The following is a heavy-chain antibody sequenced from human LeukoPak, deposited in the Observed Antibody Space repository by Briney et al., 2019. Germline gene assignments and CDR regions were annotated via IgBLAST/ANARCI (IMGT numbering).Heavy chain of an antibody. J-gene: IGHJ4*02. CDR3: ARSYDSYDY. Sequence: GSVKVSCKTYGYPFTRVYMHWVLQAPVPGLEWMGIINPSGGSTSYAQKFQGRVTMTRDTSTSTVYMELSSLRSEDTAVYYCARSYDSYDYWGQGTLVTVSS. CDR1: GYPFTRVY. D-gene: IGHD3-22*01. CDR2: INPSGGST. V-gene: IGHV1-46*01.